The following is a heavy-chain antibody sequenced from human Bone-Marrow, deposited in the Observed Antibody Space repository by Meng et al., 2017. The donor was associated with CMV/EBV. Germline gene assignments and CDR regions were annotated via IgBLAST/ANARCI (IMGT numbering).Heavy chain of an antibody. J-gene: IGHJ4*02. D-gene: IGHD6-19*01. Sequence: GGSLRLSCAASGFTFSSYSMNWVRQAPGKGLEWVSSISSSSSYIYYADSVKGRFTISRDNAKNSLYLQMNSLRAEDTAVYYCARAVAGTYYFDYWGQGTLVTVSS. CDR1: GFTFSSYS. V-gene: IGHV3-21*01. CDR3: ARAVAGTYYFDY. CDR2: ISSSSSYI.